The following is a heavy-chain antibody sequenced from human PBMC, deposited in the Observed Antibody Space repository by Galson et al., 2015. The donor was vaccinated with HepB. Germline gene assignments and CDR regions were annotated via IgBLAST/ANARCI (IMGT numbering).Heavy chain of an antibody. CDR2: ISYDGSNK. D-gene: IGHD3-10*01. J-gene: IGHJ4*02. Sequence: SLRLSCAASGFTFSSYGMHWVRQAPGKGLEWVAVISYDGSNKYYADSVKGRFTISRDNSKNTLYLQMNSLRAEDTAVYYCAKNYGSGSYAHHFWGQGTLVTVSS. V-gene: IGHV3-30*18. CDR1: GFTFSSYG. CDR3: AKNYGSGSYAHHF.